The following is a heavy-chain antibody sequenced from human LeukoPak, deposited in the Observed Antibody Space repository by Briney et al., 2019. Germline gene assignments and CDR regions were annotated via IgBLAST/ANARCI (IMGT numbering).Heavy chain of an antibody. Sequence: SETLSLTCTVSGGSISSSPYYWSWIRQPPGKGLEWIGYIYYSGSTNYNPSLKSRVTISVDTSKNQFSLKLSSVTAADTAVYYCARVHPLGYCSGGSCYWAPFDYWGQGTLVTVSS. CDR1: GGSISSSPYY. D-gene: IGHD2-15*01. J-gene: IGHJ4*02. CDR3: ARVHPLGYCSGGSCYWAPFDY. V-gene: IGHV4-61*01. CDR2: IYYSGST.